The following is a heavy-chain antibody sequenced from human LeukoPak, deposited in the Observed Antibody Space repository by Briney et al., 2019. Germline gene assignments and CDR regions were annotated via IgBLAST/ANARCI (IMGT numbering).Heavy chain of an antibody. CDR1: GGSISSYY. Sequence: PSETLFLTCTVSGGSISSYYWSWIRQPAGKGLEWIGRIHNSGSTNYNPSLKSRVTMSVDTSKDQFSLKLNSVTAADTAVYYCARGRYDSTGDYSYCYMDVWGKGTTVTVSS. CDR2: IHNSGST. J-gene: IGHJ6*03. D-gene: IGHD3-22*01. CDR3: ARGRYDSTGDYSYCYMDV. V-gene: IGHV4-4*07.